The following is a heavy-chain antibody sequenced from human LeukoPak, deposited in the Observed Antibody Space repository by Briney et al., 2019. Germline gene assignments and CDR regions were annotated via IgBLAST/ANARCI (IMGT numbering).Heavy chain of an antibody. CDR2: IYYSGST. J-gene: IGHJ6*02. D-gene: IGHD6-13*01. CDR1: GGSXXXYY. V-gene: IGHV4-59*01. Sequence: TLXLXXTXSGGSXXXYYWSWIRQPPGXGLEWIGYIYYSGSTNYNPSLKSRVTISVDTSKNQFSLKLSSVTAADTAVYYCARLTDSSSWFGPYYYGMDVWGQGTTVTVSS. CDR3: ARLTDSSSWFGPYYYGMDV.